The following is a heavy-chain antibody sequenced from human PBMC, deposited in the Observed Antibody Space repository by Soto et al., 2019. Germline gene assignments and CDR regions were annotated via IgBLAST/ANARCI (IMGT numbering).Heavy chain of an antibody. D-gene: IGHD3-10*01. J-gene: IGHJ4*02. CDR2: IGGSGDDT. V-gene: IGHV3-23*01. CDR1: GFTFSSYA. CDR3: AKESYNRRTDFEY. Sequence: PGGSLRLSCAASGFTFSSYAMSWVRQAPGKGLEWVSGIGGSGDDTEYTDSVKGRFTISRDNSKNTLYLQMNSLRAEDTALYYCAKESYNRRTDFEYWGQGTLVTVSS.